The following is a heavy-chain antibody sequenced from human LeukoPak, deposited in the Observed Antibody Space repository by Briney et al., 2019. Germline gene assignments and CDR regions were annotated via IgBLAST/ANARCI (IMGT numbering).Heavy chain of an antibody. D-gene: IGHD3-22*01. CDR1: GASISSYY. J-gene: IGHJ3*02. Sequence: SETLSLTCTVSGASISSYYWSWIRQPPGKGLEWIGYIYYSGTTKYNPSLKSRVTISVDTSKNQFSLKLSSVTAADTAVYYCARDYYYYDSSESFDIWGQGTMVTVSS. CDR2: IYYSGTT. V-gene: IGHV4-59*12. CDR3: ARDYYYYDSSESFDI.